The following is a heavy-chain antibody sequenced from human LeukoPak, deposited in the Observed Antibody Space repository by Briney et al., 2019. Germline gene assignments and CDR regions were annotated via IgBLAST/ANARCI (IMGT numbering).Heavy chain of an antibody. CDR2: ISSRGTTI. J-gene: IGHJ4*02. D-gene: IGHD1-26*01. Sequence: GGSLRLSCAASGFTFSSYEMNWVRQAPGKGLEWVSYISSRGTTIYYADSVKGRFTISRDNAKNSLYLQMNGLRAEDTAVYYCARMTHSGSYYFDYWGQGTLVTVSS. CDR3: ARMTHSGSYYFDY. CDR1: GFTFSSYE. V-gene: IGHV3-48*03.